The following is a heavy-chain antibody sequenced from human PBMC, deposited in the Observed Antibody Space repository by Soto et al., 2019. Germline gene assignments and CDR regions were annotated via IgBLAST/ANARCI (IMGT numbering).Heavy chain of an antibody. V-gene: IGHV4-30-4*01. CDR3: ARDRQSEIVAMLASNGMDV. CDR1: GGSINSDDSY. D-gene: IGHD5-12*01. CDR2: IYDSETT. J-gene: IGHJ6*02. Sequence: QVQLQESGPGLVKPSQTLCLTCTVSGGSINSDDSYWSWLRQPPGRGLEWIGYIYDSETTYYNPSLKSRVTISVATSKNQFSLKMNSVTAADTAVYYCARDRQSEIVAMLASNGMDVWGQGTTVIVSS.